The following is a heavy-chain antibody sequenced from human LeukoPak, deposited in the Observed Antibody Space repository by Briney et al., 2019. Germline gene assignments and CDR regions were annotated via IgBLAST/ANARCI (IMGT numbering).Heavy chain of an antibody. CDR2: ISSSSSYI. CDR3: AIVLTGNEGWLAAY. Sequence: PGGSLRLPCAASGFTFSSYSMNWVRQAPGKGLEWISSISSSSSYIYYADSVKGRFTISRDNAKNSLYLQMNSLRAEDTAVYYCAIVLTGNEGWLAAYWGQGTLVTVSS. CDR1: GFTFSSYS. V-gene: IGHV3-21*01. J-gene: IGHJ4*02. D-gene: IGHD5-12*01.